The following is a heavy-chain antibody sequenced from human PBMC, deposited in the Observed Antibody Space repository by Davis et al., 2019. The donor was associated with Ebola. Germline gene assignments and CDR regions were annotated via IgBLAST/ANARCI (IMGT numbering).Heavy chain of an antibody. D-gene: IGHD3-10*01. J-gene: IGHJ6*02. Sequence: SQTPSLTRAFYGGSFSGYYWSWIRHPPGKGLEWIWELTHSGSTNYNPSLKSRVTISVDTSKNQFSLKLSSVSAADTDVYYWARDRVAGSGSNYYGMDVWGQGTTVTVSS. CDR3: ARDRVAGSGSNYYGMDV. CDR2: LTHSGST. V-gene: IGHV4-34*01. CDR1: GGSFSGYY.